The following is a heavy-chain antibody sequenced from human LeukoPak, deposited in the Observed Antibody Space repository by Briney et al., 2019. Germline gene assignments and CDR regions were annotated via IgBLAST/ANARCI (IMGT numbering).Heavy chain of an antibody. V-gene: IGHV1-8*01. J-gene: IGHJ5*02. CDR3: ATDFLGFDP. CDR1: EYTFTSYD. D-gene: IGHD2/OR15-2a*01. CDR2: MNPNSGNT. Sequence: ASVKVSCKASEYTFTSYDINWVRQATGQGLEWMGWMNPNSGNTVYAQKFQGRVTITEDTSTDTVHMELSSLRSEDTAVYYCATDFLGFDPWGQGTLVTVSS.